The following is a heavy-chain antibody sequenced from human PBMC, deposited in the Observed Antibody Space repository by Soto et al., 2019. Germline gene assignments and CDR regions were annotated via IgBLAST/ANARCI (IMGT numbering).Heavy chain of an antibody. D-gene: IGHD4-17*01. Sequence: GGSLRLSCAASGFTLSSYAMSWVRQAPGKGLEWVSTFSGTGGYTYYADSVKGRFTISRDDSKSTLFLHMNSLRAADTAVYYCARGQRALITYGPFDPWGQGTLVTVSS. CDR3: ARGQRALITYGPFDP. CDR2: FSGTGGYT. V-gene: IGHV3-23*01. J-gene: IGHJ5*02. CDR1: GFTLSSYA.